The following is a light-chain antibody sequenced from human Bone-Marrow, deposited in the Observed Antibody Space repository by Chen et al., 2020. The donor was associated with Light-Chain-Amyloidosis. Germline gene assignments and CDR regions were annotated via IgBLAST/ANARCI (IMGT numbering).Light chain of an antibody. CDR1: DLPTKY. CDR3: QSADSSGTYEGI. J-gene: IGLJ2*01. CDR2: RDT. V-gene: IGLV3-25*03. Sequence: SYELTQPPSLSVSPGQPARITCSGDDLPTKYAYCYQQKPGQAPVLVIHRDTERPSGISERFSGSSSGTTATLTISGVQAEDEADYHCQSADSSGTYEGIFGGGTKLTVL.